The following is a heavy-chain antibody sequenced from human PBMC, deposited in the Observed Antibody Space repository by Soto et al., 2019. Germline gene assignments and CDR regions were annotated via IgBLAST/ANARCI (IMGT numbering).Heavy chain of an antibody. CDR3: ARSSGYVPGGY. CDR1: GYPISSGYY. V-gene: IGHV4-38-2*01. D-gene: IGHD5-12*01. J-gene: IGHJ4*02. CDR2: IHHSGST. Sequence: NPSETLSLTCAVSGYPISSGYYWGWIRQPPGKGLEWIGIIHHSGSTYYNPSLRSRITISVDTSKNQFSLKMPSVTAADTAVYYCARSSGYVPGGYWGQGILVTVSS.